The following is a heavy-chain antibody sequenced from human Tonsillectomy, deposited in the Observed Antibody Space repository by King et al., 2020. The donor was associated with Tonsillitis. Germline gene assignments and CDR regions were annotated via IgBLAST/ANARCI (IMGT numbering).Heavy chain of an antibody. CDR2: ISYDESNK. V-gene: IGHV3-30*18. Sequence: VQLVESGGGVAQPGRSLRLSCAASGFTFNNYDMHWVRQAPGKGLEWVAVISYDESNKYYADSVKGRFTISRDNSNNTLYLQMNSLSAADTAVYYCAKDLGDFYDSSGYFDYWGQGALVTVSS. CDR1: GFTFNNYD. CDR3: AKDLGDFYDSSGYFDY. D-gene: IGHD3-22*01. J-gene: IGHJ4*02.